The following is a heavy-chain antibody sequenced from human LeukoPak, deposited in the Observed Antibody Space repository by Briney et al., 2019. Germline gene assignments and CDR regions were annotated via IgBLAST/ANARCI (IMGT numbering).Heavy chain of an antibody. J-gene: IGHJ4*02. CDR3: ARGTALSSPLEY. D-gene: IGHD2-21*02. Sequence: ASVKVSCKASGFTFSNYDINWVRQAPGQGLEWMGWLNPKSGDTGYAQKFQGRVAMTRNTSITTAYMEVSSLTSEDTAVYYCARGTALSSPLEYWGQETLVTVS. V-gene: IGHV1-8*01. CDR2: LNPKSGDT. CDR1: GFTFSNYD.